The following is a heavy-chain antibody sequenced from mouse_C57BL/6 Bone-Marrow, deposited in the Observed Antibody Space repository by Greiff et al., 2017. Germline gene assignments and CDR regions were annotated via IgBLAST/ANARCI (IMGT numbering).Heavy chain of an antibody. Sequence: VQLMQPGAELVMPGASLKLSCTASGYTFTSYWMHWVQQTPGQGLEWMGEIDPSDSYTNYNQTFKGKFTLAVDKSSSTDYMQLSSLTSEDSAVSYCARCGRTGGYYFDYWGQGTTLTVSS. CDR3: ARCGRTGGYYFDY. CDR2: IDPSDSYT. V-gene: IGHV1-69*01. J-gene: IGHJ2*01. CDR1: GYTFTSYW. D-gene: IGHD4-1*01.